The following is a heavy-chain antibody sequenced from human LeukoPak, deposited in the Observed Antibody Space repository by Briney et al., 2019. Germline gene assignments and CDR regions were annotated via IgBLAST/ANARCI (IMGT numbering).Heavy chain of an antibody. Sequence: GASVKVSCKASGYTFTSSYMHWVRQAPGQGLEWMGIINPSGGSTSYAQKFQGRVTMTRDMSTSTVYMELSSLRSEDTAVYYCARGSYREAGGRVWFDPWGQGTLVTVSS. CDR1: GYTFTSSY. V-gene: IGHV1-46*01. CDR2: INPSGGST. D-gene: IGHD3-16*02. J-gene: IGHJ5*02. CDR3: ARGSYREAGGRVWFDP.